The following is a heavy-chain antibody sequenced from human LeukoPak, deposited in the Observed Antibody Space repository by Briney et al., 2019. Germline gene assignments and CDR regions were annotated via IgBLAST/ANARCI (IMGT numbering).Heavy chain of an antibody. D-gene: IGHD6-19*01. CDR3: ARGAVAGRRGDAFDI. CDR1: GFTFSSYW. V-gene: IGHV3-7*01. J-gene: IGHJ3*02. Sequence: GGSLRLSCAASGFTFSSYWMSWVRQAPGKGLEWVANIKQDGSEKYYVDSVKGRFTLSRDNPKNSLYLQMNRRSAEDTAVYFCARGAVAGRRGDAFDIWGQGTMVTVSS. CDR2: IKQDGSEK.